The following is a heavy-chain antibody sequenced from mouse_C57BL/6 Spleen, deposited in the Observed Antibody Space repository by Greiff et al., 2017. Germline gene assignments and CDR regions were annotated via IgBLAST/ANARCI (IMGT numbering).Heavy chain of an antibody. CDR3: AKNRLYDWYFDV. CDR1: GFSLTSYG. Sequence: VQLKQSGPGLVQPSQSLSITCTVSGFSLTSYGVHWVRQPPGKGLEWLGVIWSGGSTDYNASFISRLSISKDNSKSQVFFKMNSLHADDTAIYYCAKNRLYDWYFDVWGTGTTVTVSS. D-gene: IGHD2-12*01. J-gene: IGHJ1*03. CDR2: IWSGGST. V-gene: IGHV2-4*01.